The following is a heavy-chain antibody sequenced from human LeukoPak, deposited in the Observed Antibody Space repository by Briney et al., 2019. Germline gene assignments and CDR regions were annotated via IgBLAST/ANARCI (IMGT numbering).Heavy chain of an antibody. V-gene: IGHV3-23*01. CDR1: GFTFSSHA. Sequence: GGSLRLSCAASGFTFSSHAMSWVRRAPGKGLEWVSGLIENGATTYYADSVKGRFTISRDNSRNTMYLQMNSLRVEDTAVYYCVKDYQVGNSPAFGNYWGQGTLVTISS. CDR3: VKDYQVGNSPAFGNY. CDR2: LIENGATT. J-gene: IGHJ4*02. D-gene: IGHD1-26*01.